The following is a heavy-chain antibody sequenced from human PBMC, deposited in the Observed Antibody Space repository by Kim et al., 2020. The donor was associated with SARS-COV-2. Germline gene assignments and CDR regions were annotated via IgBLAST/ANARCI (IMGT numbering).Heavy chain of an antibody. J-gene: IGHJ4*02. Sequence: VKGRFTISRDNSKNTLYLQMNSLRAEDTAVYYCARDRRYSSSWWGVPHSWGQGTLVTVSS. D-gene: IGHD6-13*01. CDR3: ARDRRYSSSWWGVPHS. V-gene: IGHV3-30*07.